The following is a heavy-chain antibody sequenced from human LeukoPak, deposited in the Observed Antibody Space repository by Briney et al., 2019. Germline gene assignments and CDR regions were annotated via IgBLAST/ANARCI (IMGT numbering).Heavy chain of an antibody. J-gene: IGHJ4*02. CDR2: ISGSGGST. D-gene: IGHD3-10*01. CDR1: GFTFSSYA. CDR3: AKDPLNLVGPQTYFDY. V-gene: IGHV3-23*01. Sequence: GGSLRLSCAASGFTFSSYATSWVRQAPGKGLEWVSAISGSGGSTYYADSVKGRFTISRDNSKNTLYLQMNSLRAEDTAVYYCAKDPLNLVGPQTYFDYWGQGTLVTVSS.